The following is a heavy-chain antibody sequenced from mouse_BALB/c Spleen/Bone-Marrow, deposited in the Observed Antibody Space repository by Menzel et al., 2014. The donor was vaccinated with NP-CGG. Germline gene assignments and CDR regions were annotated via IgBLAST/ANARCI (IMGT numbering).Heavy chain of an antibody. J-gene: IGHJ2*01. CDR2: ISSGSSTI. CDR3: ARSGSSSGYFDY. CDR1: GFTFSSFG. Sequence: EVQRVESGGGLVQPGGSRKLSCAASGFTFSSFGMHWVRQAPEKGLEWVAYISSGSSTIYYADTVMGRFTISRDNPKNTLFLQMTSLRSEDTAMYYCARSGSSSGYFDYWGQGTPLTVSS. D-gene: IGHD1-1*01. V-gene: IGHV5-17*02.